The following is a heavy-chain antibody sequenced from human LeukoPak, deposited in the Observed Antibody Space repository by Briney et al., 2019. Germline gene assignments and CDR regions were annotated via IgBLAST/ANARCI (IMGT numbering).Heavy chain of an antibody. CDR2: ISYDGSNK. CDR3: ARTQLMVYAIEGFDP. J-gene: IGHJ5*02. D-gene: IGHD2-8*01. CDR1: GFTFSSYA. Sequence: GGSLRLSCAASGFTFSSYAMHWVRQAPGKGLEWVAVISYDGSNKYYADSVKGRFTISRDNSKNTLYLQMNSLRAEDTAVYYCARTQLMVYAIEGFDPWGQGTLVTVSS. V-gene: IGHV3-30*04.